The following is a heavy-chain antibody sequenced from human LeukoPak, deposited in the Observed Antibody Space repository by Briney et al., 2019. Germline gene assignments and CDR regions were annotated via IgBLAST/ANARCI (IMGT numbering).Heavy chain of an antibody. Sequence: GGSLRLSCAASGLTFSSYAMSWVRQAPGKGLVWVSAISGTGIYIYHADSVKGRFTISRDNSKNTLYLQMNSLRVEDTAIYYCAKEGGYDGVDWWGQGTLVTVSS. J-gene: IGHJ4*02. V-gene: IGHV3-23*01. CDR2: ISGTGIYI. D-gene: IGHD5-12*01. CDR1: GLTFSSYA. CDR3: AKEGGYDGVDW.